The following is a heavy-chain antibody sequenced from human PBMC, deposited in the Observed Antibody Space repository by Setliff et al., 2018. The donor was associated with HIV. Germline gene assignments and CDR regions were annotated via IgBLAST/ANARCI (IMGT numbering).Heavy chain of an antibody. J-gene: IGHJ4*02. Sequence: PGGSLRLSCEGSGFSFASHAMTWVRQAPGKGLEWVSTFADSAVITLYADSVKGRLTMSRDNSKNTLYLHMTGLRADDTAIYYCAKDLGTYSSGRALDSWGQGALVTVSS. CDR1: GFSFASHA. V-gene: IGHV3-23*01. CDR2: FADSAVIT. CDR3: AKDLGTYSSGRALDS. D-gene: IGHD6-19*01.